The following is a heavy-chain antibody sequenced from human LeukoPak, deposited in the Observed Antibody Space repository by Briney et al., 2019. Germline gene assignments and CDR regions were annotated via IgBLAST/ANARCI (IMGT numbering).Heavy chain of an antibody. V-gene: IGHV4-39*02. D-gene: IGHD3-10*01. CDR2: IYYSGST. CDR3: AREARGGITMVRTNMDV. Sequence: SETLSLTCTVSGGSISNYIYYWAWIRQPPGKGLVWIGSIYYSGSTYYNPSLKSRVTISVDTSKNQFSLKLSSVTAADTAVYYCAREARGGITMVRTNMDVWGKGTTVTISS. CDR1: GGSISNYIYY. J-gene: IGHJ6*03.